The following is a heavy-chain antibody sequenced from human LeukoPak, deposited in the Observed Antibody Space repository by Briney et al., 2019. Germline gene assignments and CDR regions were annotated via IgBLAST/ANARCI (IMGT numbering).Heavy chain of an antibody. V-gene: IGHV4-39*01. CDR3: ATLTYYYSYLAV. J-gene: IGHJ6*03. CDR2: MYYSGSG. CDR1: GDSIGSSSYY. Sequence: PSETLSLTCTISGDSIGSSSYYWGWLRQAPGKGLEWIGSMYYSGSGFYSPSLKSRVTISLDTSNNRFSLKLNSVTAADTAVYYCATLTYYYSYLAVWGKGTTVTVSS.